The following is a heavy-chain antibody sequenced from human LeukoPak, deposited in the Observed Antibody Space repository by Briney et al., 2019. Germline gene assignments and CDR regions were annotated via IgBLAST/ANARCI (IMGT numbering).Heavy chain of an antibody. CDR3: VKGSPLATGYFDY. D-gene: IGHD5-12*01. J-gene: IGHJ4*02. CDR1: GFTVSSNY. CDR2: IYSGDNT. Sequence: GGSLRLSCAASGFTVSSNYLSWVRQAPGKGLEWVSVIYSGDNTYYADSVKGRFTISRDISKNTLYLQMNSLRAEDTALYYCVKGSPLATGYFDYWGQGTLVTVFS. V-gene: IGHV3-53*01.